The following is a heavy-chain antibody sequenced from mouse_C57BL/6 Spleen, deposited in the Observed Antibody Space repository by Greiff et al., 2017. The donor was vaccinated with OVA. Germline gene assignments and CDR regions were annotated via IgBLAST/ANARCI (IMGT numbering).Heavy chain of an antibody. Sequence: QVQLQQSGAELVRPGASVKLSCKASGYTFTSYGISWVKQRTGQGLEWIGEIYPRSGNTYYNEKFKGKATLTADKSSSTAYMELRSLTSEDSAVYFCARWGSPSGYFDVWGTGTTVTVSS. V-gene: IGHV1-81*01. CDR1: GYTFTSYG. CDR2: IYPRSGNT. D-gene: IGHD3-1*01. CDR3: ARWGSPSGYFDV. J-gene: IGHJ1*03.